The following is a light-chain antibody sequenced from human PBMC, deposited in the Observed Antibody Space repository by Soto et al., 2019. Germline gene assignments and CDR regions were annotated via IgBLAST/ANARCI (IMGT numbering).Light chain of an antibody. CDR1: QSVSNSY. CDR2: GAS. V-gene: IGKV3-20*01. J-gene: IGKJ3*01. CDR3: QQYGSPPLT. Sequence: EIVLTQSPDTLSLSPGERATLSCRASQSVSNSYLAWYQQKPGQAPRLLIYGASGRATGIPDRFSGGESGTDFTLTIGRLEPEDFAVYYCQQYGSPPLTFGPGTKVDIK.